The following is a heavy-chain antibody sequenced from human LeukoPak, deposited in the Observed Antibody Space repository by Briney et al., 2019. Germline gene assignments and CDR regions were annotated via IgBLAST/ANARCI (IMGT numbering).Heavy chain of an antibody. CDR2: INHSVGT. V-gene: IGHV4-34*01. D-gene: IGHD3-22*01. CDR3: ARHAWYYDSSGYYYY. CDR1: SGSFSGYY. J-gene: IGHJ4*02. Sequence: SETLSLTCSVYSGSFSGYYWSWIRQPPGKGLGWIGEINHSVGTNYNPSLKSRVTMSVDTSKNQFSLKLSSVTAADTAVYYCARHAWYYDSSGYYYYWGQGTLVTVSS.